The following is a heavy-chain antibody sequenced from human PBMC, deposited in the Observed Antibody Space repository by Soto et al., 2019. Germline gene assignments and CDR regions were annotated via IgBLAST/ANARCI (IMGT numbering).Heavy chain of an antibody. CDR1: GGTFSSYA. V-gene: IGHV1-69*13. CDR3: ARADYDFWSGYYYYYGMDV. CDR2: IIPIFGTA. J-gene: IGHJ6*02. Sequence: SVKVSCKASGGTFSSYAISWVRQAPGQGLEWMGGIIPIFGTANYAQKFQGRVTITADESTSTAYMELSSLRSEDTAVYYCARADYDFWSGYYYYYGMDVWGQGTTVTVSS. D-gene: IGHD3-3*01.